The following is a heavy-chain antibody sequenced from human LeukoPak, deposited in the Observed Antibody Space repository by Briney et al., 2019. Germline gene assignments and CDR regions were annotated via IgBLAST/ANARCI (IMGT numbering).Heavy chain of an antibody. CDR1: GFIFSNAW. CDR2: MKSIVDGGTT. Sequence: PGGSLRLSCAGTGFIFSNAWMGWVRQAPGKGLEWVGRMKSIVDGGTTDYAATVKGRFTISRDDSKTTLYLQMHSLKTEDTAVYYCITDKPCRGLRTFDYWGQGTLVTVSS. CDR3: ITDKPCRGLRTFDY. J-gene: IGHJ4*02. D-gene: IGHD2-15*01. V-gene: IGHV3-15*01.